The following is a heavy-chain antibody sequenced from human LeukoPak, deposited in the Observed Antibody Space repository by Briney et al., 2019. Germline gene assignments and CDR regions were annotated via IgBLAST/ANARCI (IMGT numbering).Heavy chain of an antibody. V-gene: IGHV1-8*01. J-gene: IGHJ2*01. D-gene: IGHD6-19*01. Sequence: GASVKVSCKASGYTFTSYDINWVRQATGQGLEWMGWMNPNSGNTGYAQKFQGRVTMTRDTSITTAYLELNSLKSDDTAVYYCARGPGSDWNFEFWGRGTLITVSS. CDR1: GYTFTSYD. CDR2: MNPNSGNT. CDR3: ARGPGSDWNFEF.